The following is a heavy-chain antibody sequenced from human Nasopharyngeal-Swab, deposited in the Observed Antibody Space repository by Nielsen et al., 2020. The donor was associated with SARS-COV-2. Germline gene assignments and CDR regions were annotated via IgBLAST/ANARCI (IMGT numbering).Heavy chain of an antibody. Sequence: SVKVSCKASGFTFTSSAVQWVRQARGQRLEWIGWIVVGSGNTNYAQKFQERVTITRDMSTSTAYMELSGLRSEDTAVYYCAAPYCSGGSCYDAFDIWGQGTMVTVSS. J-gene: IGHJ3*02. V-gene: IGHV1-58*01. D-gene: IGHD2-15*01. CDR3: AAPYCSGGSCYDAFDI. CDR1: GFTFTSSA. CDR2: IVVGSGNT.